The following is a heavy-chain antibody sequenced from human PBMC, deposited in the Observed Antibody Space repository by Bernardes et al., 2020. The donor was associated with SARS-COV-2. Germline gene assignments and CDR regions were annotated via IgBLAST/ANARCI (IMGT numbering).Heavy chain of an antibody. Sequence: GGSLRLSCAASGFTFSDYYMSWIRQAPGKGLEWLSYISSSGKIISYADSVKGRFTVSRDNAKNSLYLQMNSLRAEDTAMYYCAKNPVPYYGSRTYYDYNWFDPWGQGTLVTVSS. D-gene: IGHD3-10*01. J-gene: IGHJ5*02. CDR3: AKNPVPYYGSRTYYDYNWFDP. CDR1: GFTFSDYY. V-gene: IGHV3-11*01. CDR2: ISSSGKII.